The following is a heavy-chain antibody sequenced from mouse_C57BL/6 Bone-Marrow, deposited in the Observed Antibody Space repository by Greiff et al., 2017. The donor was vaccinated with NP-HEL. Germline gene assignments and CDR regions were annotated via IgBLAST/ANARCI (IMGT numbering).Heavy chain of an antibody. J-gene: IGHJ4*01. V-gene: IGHV5-12*01. CDR1: GFTFSDYY. CDR2: ISNGGGST. CDR3: ARHEKTPFMDY. Sequence: EVQGVESGGGLVQPGGSLKLSCAASGFTFSDYYMYWVRQTPEKRLEWVAYISNGGGSTYYPDTVKGRFTISRDNAKNTLYLQMSRLKSEDTAMYYCARHEKTPFMDYWGQGTSVTVSS. D-gene: IGHD3-2*01.